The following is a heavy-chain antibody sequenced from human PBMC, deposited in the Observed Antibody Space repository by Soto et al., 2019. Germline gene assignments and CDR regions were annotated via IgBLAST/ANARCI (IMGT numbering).Heavy chain of an antibody. J-gene: IGHJ6*02. V-gene: IGHV4-30-2*01. CDR1: VGSISSGGYS. D-gene: IGHD3-3*01. Sequence: SETLTLTCAISVGSISSGGYSWSWIRQPPGKGLEWIGYIYHSGSTYYNPSLKSRVTISVDRSKNQFSLKLSSVTAAATAVYYWARAFNHKIFGAYYYYGMDVWGQGTTVTVSS. CDR3: ARAFNHKIFGAYYYYGMDV. CDR2: IYHSGST.